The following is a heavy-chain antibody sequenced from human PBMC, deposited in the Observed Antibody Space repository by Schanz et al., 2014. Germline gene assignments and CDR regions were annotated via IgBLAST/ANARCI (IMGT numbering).Heavy chain of an antibody. Sequence: VQLVESGGGLVQPGGSLRLSCSASGFTFSIYAMHWVRQAPGKGLEYVSAISHDGYSTYYADSVKGRFTISRDNSKNTLYLQMNSLRAEDTAVYHCVSSGSYSSYALWGQGTLLTVSS. CDR2: ISHDGYST. CDR3: VSSGSYSSYAL. J-gene: IGHJ4*02. CDR1: GFTFSIYA. D-gene: IGHD3-10*01. V-gene: IGHV3-64*04.